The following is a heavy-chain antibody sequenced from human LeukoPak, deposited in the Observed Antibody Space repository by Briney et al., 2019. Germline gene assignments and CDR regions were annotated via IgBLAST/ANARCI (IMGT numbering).Heavy chain of an antibody. Sequence: GSLRLSRAASGFTFSSYAMHWVRQAPGKGLEWVAVISYDGSNKYYADSVKGRFTISRDNSKNTPYLQMNSLRAEDTAVYYCAAPPGGGATRDYWGQGTLVTVSS. CDR2: ISYDGSNK. D-gene: IGHD1-26*01. CDR3: AAPPGGGATRDY. CDR1: GFTFSSYA. V-gene: IGHV3-30-3*01. J-gene: IGHJ4*02.